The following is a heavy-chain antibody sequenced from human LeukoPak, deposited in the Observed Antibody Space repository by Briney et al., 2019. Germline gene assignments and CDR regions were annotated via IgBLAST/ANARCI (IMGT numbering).Heavy chain of an antibody. Sequence: SETLSLTCSVSGVSITDSYWAWIRQPPGRGLDWIGYVYYSANTHYNPSLRSRVTMSADTSRNQFSLNLSSATDAGTALYYCARFTVAAAGTGWFDPWGQGTLVTVSS. V-gene: IGHV4-59*01. CDR2: VYYSANT. CDR3: ARFTVAAAGTGWFDP. CDR1: GVSITDSY. J-gene: IGHJ5*02. D-gene: IGHD6-13*01.